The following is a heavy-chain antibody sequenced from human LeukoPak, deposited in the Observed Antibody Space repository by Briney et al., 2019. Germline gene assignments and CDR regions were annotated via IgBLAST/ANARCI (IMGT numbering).Heavy chain of an antibody. D-gene: IGHD1-26*01. CDR1: GGTFSSYA. J-gene: IGHJ4*02. V-gene: IGHV1-69*13. CDR3: AREVGATVSFDY. Sequence: SVKVSCKASGGTFSSYAISWVRQAPGQGREWMGGIIPIFGTANYAQKFQGRVTITADESTSTAYMELSSLRSEDTAVYYCAREVGATVSFDYWGQGTLVTVSS. CDR2: IIPIFGTA.